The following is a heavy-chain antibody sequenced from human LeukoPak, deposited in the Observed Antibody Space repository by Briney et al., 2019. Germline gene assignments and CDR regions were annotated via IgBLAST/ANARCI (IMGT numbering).Heavy chain of an antibody. J-gene: IGHJ5*02. CDR3: ARDMIPYYYDSSGLNWFDP. CDR1: GGTFSSYA. D-gene: IGHD3-22*01. CDR2: IIPIFGTA. V-gene: IGHV1-69*13. Sequence: SVKVSCKASGGTFSSYAISWVRQAPGQGLEWMGGIIPIFGTANYAQKFQGRDTITADESTSTAYMELSSLRSEDTAVYYCARDMIPYYYDSSGLNWFDPWGQGTLVTVSS.